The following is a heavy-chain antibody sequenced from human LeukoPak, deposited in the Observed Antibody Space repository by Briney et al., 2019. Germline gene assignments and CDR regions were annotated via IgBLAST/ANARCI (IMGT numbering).Heavy chain of an antibody. J-gene: IGHJ3*02. CDR1: GDSVASGGYY. D-gene: IGHD3-22*01. CDR3: AREREYYYDSSGYYRDAFDI. CDR2: IYYSVST. V-gene: IGHV4-61*08. Sequence: SETLSLTCTVSGDSVASGGYYWNWIRQPPGKGLEWIGYIYYSVSTNYNLSLKSRVTISVDTSKHHFSLKLSSVTAADTAVYYCAREREYYYDSSGYYRDAFDIWGQGTMVTVSS.